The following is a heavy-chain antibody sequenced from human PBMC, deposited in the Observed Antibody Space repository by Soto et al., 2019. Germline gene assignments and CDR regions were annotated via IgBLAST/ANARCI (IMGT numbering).Heavy chain of an antibody. Sequence: QVQLQESGPGLVKPSGTLSLTCAVSGGSISSSNWWSWVRQPPGKGLEWIGEIYHSGSTNYNPSLKSRVTISVDKSKNQFALRLTSVTAADTGVYYCARVSGSYYYGMDVWGQGTTVTVSS. CDR1: GGSISSSNW. V-gene: IGHV4-4*02. D-gene: IGHD1-26*01. CDR2: IYHSGST. CDR3: ARVSGSYYYGMDV. J-gene: IGHJ6*02.